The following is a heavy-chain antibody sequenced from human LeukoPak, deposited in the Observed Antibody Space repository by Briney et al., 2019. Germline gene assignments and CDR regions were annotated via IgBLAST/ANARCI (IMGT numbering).Heavy chain of an antibody. CDR3: ARGSAASLRHFDY. CDR2: IRSGRGINK. CDR1: GFIFSDYY. D-gene: IGHD6-25*01. Sequence: GGSLRLSCAASGFIFSDYYMSWMRQAPGKGLEWVSYIRSGRGINKGCADSLKGRCTISRDNAENSVYLQMNSLAVEDTAVYYCARGSAASLRHFDYWGQGILVTVSS. V-gene: IGHV3-11*01. J-gene: IGHJ4*02.